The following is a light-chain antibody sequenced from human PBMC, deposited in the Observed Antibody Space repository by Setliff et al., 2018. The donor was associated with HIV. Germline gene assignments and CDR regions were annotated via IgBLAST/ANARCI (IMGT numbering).Light chain of an antibody. V-gene: IGLV2-14*01. CDR1: SSDVGGYNY. Sequence: LTQPASVSGSPGQSITISCTGTSSDVGGYNYVSWYQQHPGKAPKLMIYEVSNRPSGVSDRFSGSKSGNTASLTISGLQTEDEADYFCSSYTSSSPLYVFGTWTKVTVL. J-gene: IGLJ1*01. CDR3: SSYTSSSPLYV. CDR2: EVS.